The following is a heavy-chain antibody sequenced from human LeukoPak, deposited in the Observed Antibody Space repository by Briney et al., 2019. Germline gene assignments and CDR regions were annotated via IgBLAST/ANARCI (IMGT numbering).Heavy chain of an antibody. CDR3: ARDFSSGWLDY. D-gene: IGHD6-19*01. J-gene: IGHJ4*02. Sequence: PGRSLRLSCAASGFTFSSYGVHWVRQAPGKGLEWVALIWYDGTNKYYADSVKGRFTISRDNSKNTLYLQMNSLRAEDTAGYYCARDFSSGWLDYWGQGTLVTVSS. V-gene: IGHV3-33*01. CDR2: IWYDGTNK. CDR1: GFTFSSYG.